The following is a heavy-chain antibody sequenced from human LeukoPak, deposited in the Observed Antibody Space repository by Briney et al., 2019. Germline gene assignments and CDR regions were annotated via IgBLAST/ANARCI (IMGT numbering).Heavy chain of an antibody. D-gene: IGHD3-10*02. CDR2: IHYSGTP. CDR1: GGSISSSNYY. CDR3: ARSVQV. Sequence: SETLSLTCTVSGGSISSSNYYWGWIRQPPGKGLEWLASIHYSGTPYYSPSLKSRLTILVDTSMNQFSLKLNSVTAADTAVYYCARSVQVWGQGALVTVSS. J-gene: IGHJ4*02. V-gene: IGHV4-39*07.